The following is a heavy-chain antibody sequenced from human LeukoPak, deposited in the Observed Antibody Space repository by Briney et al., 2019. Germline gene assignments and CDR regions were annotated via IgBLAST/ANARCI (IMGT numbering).Heavy chain of an antibody. CDR3: ATHSKADTSGWYYFDY. J-gene: IGHJ4*02. Sequence: PGRSLRLSCAASGFTFSNYAIHWVRQAPGKGLEWVTLFSYDGNSKYYADSVKGRFTISRDNSKNTLYLQMNSLRVGDTAVYYRATHSKADTSGWYYFDYWGQGTLVTVSS. CDR1: GFTFSNYA. V-gene: IGHV3-30-3*01. D-gene: IGHD6-19*01. CDR2: FSYDGNSK.